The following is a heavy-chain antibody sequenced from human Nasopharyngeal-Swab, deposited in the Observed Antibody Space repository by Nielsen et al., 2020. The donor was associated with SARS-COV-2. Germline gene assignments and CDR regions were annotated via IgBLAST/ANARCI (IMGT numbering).Heavy chain of an antibody. Sequence: SETLSLTCTVSGGSISSSSYYWGWIRQPPGKGLEWIGSIYYSGSTYYNPSLKSRVTISVDTSKNQFSLKLSSVTAADTAVYYCARLMGSSTSFGRFDPWGQGTLGNGSS. D-gene: IGHD2-2*01. J-gene: IGHJ5*02. CDR1: GGSISSSSYY. CDR3: ARLMGSSTSFGRFDP. CDR2: IYYSGST. V-gene: IGHV4-39*07.